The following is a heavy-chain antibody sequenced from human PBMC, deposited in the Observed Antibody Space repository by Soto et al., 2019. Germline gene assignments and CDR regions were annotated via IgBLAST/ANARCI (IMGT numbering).Heavy chain of an antibody. V-gene: IGHV4-59*08. D-gene: IGHD2-15*01. Sequence: PSETLSLTCTVAGGSISSYYWSWLRQPPGQGLEWVGYIYYTGTTTYNPSLKSLVTVSVDTSKNQFSLKLSSVTAADTAVYYCARLVQLLQGRWFDPWGQGTLVTVS. J-gene: IGHJ5*02. CDR3: ARLVQLLQGRWFDP. CDR2: IYYTGTT. CDR1: GGSISSYY.